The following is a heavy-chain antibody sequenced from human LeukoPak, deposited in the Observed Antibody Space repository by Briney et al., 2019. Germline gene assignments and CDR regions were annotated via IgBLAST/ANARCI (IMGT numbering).Heavy chain of an antibody. V-gene: IGHV3-7*05. CDR1: GFTFSTYW. CDR3: ARSKPATDIDAFDL. Sequence: GGSLRLSCAASGFTFSTYWMTWVRQAPGKGLEWVANMKQDGSQRYYVDSVKGRFTISRDNAKNSLYLQMNSLSAEDTAIYYCARSKPATDIDAFDLWGPGTTVTVSS. CDR2: MKQDGSQR. D-gene: IGHD6-13*01. J-gene: IGHJ3*01.